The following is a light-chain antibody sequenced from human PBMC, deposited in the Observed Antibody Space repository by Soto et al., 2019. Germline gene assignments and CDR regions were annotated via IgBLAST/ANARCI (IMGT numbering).Light chain of an antibody. J-gene: IGKJ2*01. Sequence: EIVLTQSPGTLSLSPGQRATLSCRASQRVSSTYLAWYQQKPGQAPRLLLYGASNRATGIPDKFSGSGSGTDFTLTINRLEPEDFAVYYCHQYGGSPKTFRQGTKLEI. CDR2: GAS. CDR3: HQYGGSPKT. CDR1: QRVSSTY. V-gene: IGKV3-20*01.